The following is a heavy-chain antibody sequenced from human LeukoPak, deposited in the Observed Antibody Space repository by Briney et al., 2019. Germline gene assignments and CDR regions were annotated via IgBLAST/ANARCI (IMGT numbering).Heavy chain of an antibody. V-gene: IGHV3-7*01. J-gene: IGHJ6*02. D-gene: IGHD2-2*01. Sequence: GGSLRLSCAASGFTFSSYWMSWVRQAPGKGLEWVANIKQDGSEKYYVDSVKGRFTISRDNAKNSLYLQMNSLRAEDRAVYYCARVDCSSTSCSNYYYYGMDVWGQGTTVTVSS. CDR1: GFTFSSYW. CDR3: ARVDCSSTSCSNYYYYGMDV. CDR2: IKQDGSEK.